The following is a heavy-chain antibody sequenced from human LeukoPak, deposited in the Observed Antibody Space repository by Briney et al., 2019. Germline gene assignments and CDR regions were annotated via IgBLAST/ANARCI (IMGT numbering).Heavy chain of an antibody. Sequence: PGGSLRLSCAASGFTFSDYYMSWIRQAPGKGLEWVSYISSSGSTIYYADSVKGRFTISRDNAKNSLYLQMNSLRAEDTAVYYCARTPFAVAGTAYYYYYMDVWGKGTTGTVSS. CDR3: ARTPFAVAGTAYYYYYMDV. J-gene: IGHJ6*03. D-gene: IGHD6-19*01. CDR1: GFTFSDYY. CDR2: ISSSGSTI. V-gene: IGHV3-11*04.